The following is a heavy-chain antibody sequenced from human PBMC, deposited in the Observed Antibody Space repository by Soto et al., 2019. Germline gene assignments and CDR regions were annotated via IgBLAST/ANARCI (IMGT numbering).Heavy chain of an antibody. CDR3: ARVGHITNYGMAV. CDR1: GGTFSSYP. J-gene: IGHJ6*02. Sequence: QVQLVQSGAEVKKPGSSVKVSCGASGGTFSSYPINWVRQAPGQGLEWMGGIIPFFGTSNYAQKFQGRVTITVDESTSTAYMELRSLRSEDTAVYYCARVGHITNYGMAVWGQGTTVTVSS. V-gene: IGHV1-69*01. CDR2: IIPFFGTS. D-gene: IGHD1-26*01.